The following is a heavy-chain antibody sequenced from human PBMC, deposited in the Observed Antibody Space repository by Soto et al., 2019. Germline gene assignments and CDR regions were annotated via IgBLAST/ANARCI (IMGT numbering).Heavy chain of an antibody. J-gene: IGHJ5*02. Sequence: QLQLQESGPGLVKPSETLSLTCTVSGGSISSSSSYWGWIRQPPGKGLEWIGYIYYSGSTNYNPSLTSRVTISVDTSKNQFSLKLSSVPAADRAVYYFARQPGGAATVTTVMTWVAPWGQGALVTVSS. CDR2: IYYSGST. V-gene: IGHV4-39*01. CDR1: GGSISSSSSY. D-gene: IGHD4-17*01. CDR3: ARQPGGAATVTTVMTWVAP.